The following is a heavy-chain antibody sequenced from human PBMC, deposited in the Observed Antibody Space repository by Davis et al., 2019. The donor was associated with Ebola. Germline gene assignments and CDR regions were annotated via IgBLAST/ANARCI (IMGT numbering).Heavy chain of an antibody. V-gene: IGHV4-59*01. J-gene: IGHJ3*02. D-gene: IGHD5-18*01. CDR1: GGSISSYY. CDR2: IYYSGST. Sequence: SETLSLTCTVSGGSISSYYWSWIRQPPGKGLEWIGYIYYSGSTNYNPSLKSRVTISVDTSKNQFSLKLSSVTAADTAVYYCAREDTARGRRPAGAFDIWGQGTMVTVSS. CDR3: AREDTARGRRPAGAFDI.